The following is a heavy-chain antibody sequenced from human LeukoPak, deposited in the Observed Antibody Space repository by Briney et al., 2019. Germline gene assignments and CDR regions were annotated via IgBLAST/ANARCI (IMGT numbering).Heavy chain of an antibody. Sequence: SETLSLTCTVSGGSVSSGSYYWSWIRQPPRKGLEWIGYIYYSGSTNYNPSLKSRVTISVDTSKNQFSLKLSSVTAADTAVYYCARDGWFGEGDYFDYWGQGTLVTVSS. CDR2: IYYSGST. J-gene: IGHJ4*02. D-gene: IGHD3-10*01. CDR3: ARDGWFGEGDYFDY. V-gene: IGHV4-61*01. CDR1: GGSVSSGSYY.